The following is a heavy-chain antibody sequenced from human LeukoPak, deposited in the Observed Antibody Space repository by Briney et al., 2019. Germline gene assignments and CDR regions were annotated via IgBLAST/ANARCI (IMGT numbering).Heavy chain of an antibody. CDR1: GYSFATYW. CDR2: IYPGDSDT. CDR3: ARHTSVGATVDAFDI. D-gene: IGHD1-26*01. J-gene: IGHJ3*02. Sequence: GESLKISCKGSGYSFATYWIGWVRQTPEKGLEWMGIIYPGDSDTRYSPSFQGQVTISADKSINTAYLQWSSLKASDTAMYYCARHTSVGATVDAFDIWGQGTMVTVSS. V-gene: IGHV5-51*01.